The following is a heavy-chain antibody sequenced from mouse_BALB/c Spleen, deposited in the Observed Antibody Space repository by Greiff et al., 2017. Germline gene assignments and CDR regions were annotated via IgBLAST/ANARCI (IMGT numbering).Heavy chain of an antibody. CDR1: GFTFSSYG. CDR2: INSNGGST. J-gene: IGHJ4*01. D-gene: IGHD2-3*01. V-gene: IGHV5-6-3*01. Sequence: EVNVVESGGGLVQPGGSLKLSCAASGFTFSSYGMSWVRQTPDKRLELVATINSNGGSTYYPDSVKGRFTISRDNAKNTLYLQMSSLKSEDTAMYYCARDGDGYYGMDYWGQGTSVTVSS. CDR3: ARDGDGYYGMDY.